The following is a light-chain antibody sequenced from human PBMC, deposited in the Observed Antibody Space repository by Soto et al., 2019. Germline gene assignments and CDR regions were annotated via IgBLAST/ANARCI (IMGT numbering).Light chain of an antibody. Sequence: QSLLCQPRSASRSPGQSVTFSCTGTSGDIGDYNYVSWYQHHPGKAPKLLIYEVTKRPSGVPDRFSGSKSGNTASLTVSGLPVDDEADYYCRSYTRSSTRVFGGGTNPTVL. V-gene: IGLV2-8*01. CDR1: SGDIGDYNY. CDR3: RSYTRSSTRV. J-gene: IGLJ2*01. CDR2: EVT.